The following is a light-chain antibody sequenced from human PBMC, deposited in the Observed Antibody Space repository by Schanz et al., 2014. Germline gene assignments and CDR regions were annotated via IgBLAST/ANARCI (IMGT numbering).Light chain of an antibody. CDR3: QQYSSYWA. CDR2: GAS. Sequence: IQLTQSPSSLSASVGDRVTITCRASQGISSYLAWYQQRAGQAPNLLIYGASTLYDGVPSRFSGSGSGTEFTLTISSLQPDDFATYYCQQYSSYWAFGQGTKVEIK. V-gene: IGKV1-9*01. J-gene: IGKJ1*01. CDR1: QGISSY.